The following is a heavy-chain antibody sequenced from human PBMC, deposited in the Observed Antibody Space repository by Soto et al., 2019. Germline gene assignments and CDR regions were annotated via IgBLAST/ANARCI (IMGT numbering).Heavy chain of an antibody. V-gene: IGHV3-30-3*01. D-gene: IGHD5-18*01. CDR2: ISYDGSNK. CDR1: GFTFGSYA. J-gene: IGHJ4*02. Sequence: PGGSLRLSGAASGFTFGSYAMHWVGQAPGKGLGWGAVISYDGSNKYYADSVKGRFTISRDNSKNTLYLQMNSLRAEDTAVYYCARTQPDSYGYWDSWGQGNLVTVSS. CDR3: ARTQPDSYGYWDS.